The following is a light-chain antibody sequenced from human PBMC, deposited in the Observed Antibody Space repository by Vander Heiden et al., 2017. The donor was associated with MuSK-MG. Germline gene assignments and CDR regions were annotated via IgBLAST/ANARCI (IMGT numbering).Light chain of an antibody. CDR2: AAS. V-gene: IGKV1-39*01. J-gene: IGKJ5*01. Sequence: IPMTPSPSSLSASVGDRVTITCPASQSISSYLNWYLQKPVKAPKLLIYAASSLQSGVPSRFRGSGSGTDFTLTISSLQREDFATYYCQQSYSAPFTFGQGTRLEIK. CDR1: QSISSY. CDR3: QQSYSAPFT.